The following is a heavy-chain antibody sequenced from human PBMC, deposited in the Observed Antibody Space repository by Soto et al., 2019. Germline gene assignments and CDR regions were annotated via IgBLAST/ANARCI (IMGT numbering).Heavy chain of an antibody. D-gene: IGHD3-9*01. CDR2: IDWDDDK. CDR3: ARTILTGYHFDC. Sequence: SGPTLVNPTETLTLTCTVSGFSLSNARMGVSWIRQPPGKALEWLARIDWDDDKYYSTSLKTRLTISKDTSKNQVILTMTNMDPVDTATYYCARTILTGYHFDCWGQGALVTVSS. CDR1: GFSLSNARMG. V-gene: IGHV2-70*11. J-gene: IGHJ4*02.